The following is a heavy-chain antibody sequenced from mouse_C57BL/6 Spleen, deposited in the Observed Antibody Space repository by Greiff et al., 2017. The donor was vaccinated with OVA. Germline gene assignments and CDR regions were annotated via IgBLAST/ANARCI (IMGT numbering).Heavy chain of an antibody. CDR2: IYPGNSDT. CDR3: TRAFTTVVATDAMDY. CDR1: GYTFTSYW. J-gene: IGHJ4*01. Sequence: VQLQQSGTVLARPGASVKMSCKTSGYTFTSYWMHWVKQRPGQGLEWIGAIYPGNSDTSYNQKFKGKAKLTAVTSASTAYMELSSLTNEDSAVYYCTRAFTTVVATDAMDYWGQGTSVTVSS. D-gene: IGHD1-1*01. V-gene: IGHV1-5*01.